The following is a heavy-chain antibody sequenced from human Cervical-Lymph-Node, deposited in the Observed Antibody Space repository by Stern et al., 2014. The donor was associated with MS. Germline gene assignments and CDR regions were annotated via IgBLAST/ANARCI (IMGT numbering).Heavy chain of an antibody. CDR2: FWADGRNT. Sequence: VQLEESGGGVVQPGRSLGLSCGASGFTFSNYGMHWVRQAPGKGLEWVADFWADGRNTYYAAAVRGGFTISRDNYKRTLHTQLTSLTAEDTAVYYCARDLSYGSLHFDSWGQGTLVTVSS. D-gene: IGHD5-18*01. CDR3: ARDLSYGSLHFDS. V-gene: IGHV3-33*01. J-gene: IGHJ4*02. CDR1: GFTFSNYG.